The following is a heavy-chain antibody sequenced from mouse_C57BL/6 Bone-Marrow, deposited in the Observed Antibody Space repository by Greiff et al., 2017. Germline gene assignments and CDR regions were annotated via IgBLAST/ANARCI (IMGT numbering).Heavy chain of an antibody. CDR3: ARGGTWFAY. J-gene: IGHJ3*01. Sequence: EVKVEESGGGLVKPGGSLKLSCAASGFTFSSYTMSWVRQTPEKRLEWVATISGGGGNTDYPDSVKGRFTISRDNAKNTLYLQLSSLRSEDTALYYCARGGTWFAYWGQGTLVTVSA. CDR1: GFTFSSYT. CDR2: ISGGGGNT. V-gene: IGHV5-9*01.